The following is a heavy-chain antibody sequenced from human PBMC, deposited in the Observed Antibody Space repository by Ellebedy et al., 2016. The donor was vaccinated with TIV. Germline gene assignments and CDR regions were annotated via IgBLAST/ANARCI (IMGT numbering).Heavy chain of an antibody. Sequence: AASVKVSCKASGYTFTGYYMHWVRQAPGQGLEWMGWINPNSGGTNYAQKFQGRVTMTRDTSISTAYMELSRLRSDDTAVYYCARIFGDVRQMVRGDPNWFDPWGQGTLVTVSS. D-gene: IGHD3-10*01. CDR3: ARIFGDVRQMVRGDPNWFDP. J-gene: IGHJ5*02. CDR1: GYTFTGYY. CDR2: INPNSGGT. V-gene: IGHV1-2*02.